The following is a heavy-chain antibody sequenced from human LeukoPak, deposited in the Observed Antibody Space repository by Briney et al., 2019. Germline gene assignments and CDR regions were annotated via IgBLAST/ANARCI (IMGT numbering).Heavy chain of an antibody. CDR2: IWYDGSNK. Sequence: GGSLRLSCAASGFTFSSYGMHWVRQAPGKGLEWVAVIWYDGSNKYYADSVKGRFTISRDNSKNTLYLQMNSLRAEDTAVYYCARESIAAAGTPWFDPWGQGTLVTVSS. D-gene: IGHD6-13*01. J-gene: IGHJ5*02. CDR1: GFTFSSYG. V-gene: IGHV3-33*01. CDR3: ARESIAAAGTPWFDP.